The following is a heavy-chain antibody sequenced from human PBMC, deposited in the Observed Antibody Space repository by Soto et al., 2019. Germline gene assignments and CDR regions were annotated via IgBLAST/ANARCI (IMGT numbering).Heavy chain of an antibody. CDR2: IFYSGST. D-gene: IGHD1-26*01. CDR1: GGASINICSY. J-gene: IGHJ5*02. V-gene: IGHV4-39*01. CDR3: ARHTGYISGKRWFDP. Sequence: TXXVSGGASINICSYCASIQQPPGKGLEWLANIFYSGSTSYNPSLRSRVTMSVDTSKNQFSLKLSSVSAADTALYYCARHTGYISGKRWFDPWGQGTLVTVSS.